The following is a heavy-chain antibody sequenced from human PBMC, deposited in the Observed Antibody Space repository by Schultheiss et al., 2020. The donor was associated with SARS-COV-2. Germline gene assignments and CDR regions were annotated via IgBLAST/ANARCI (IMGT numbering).Heavy chain of an antibody. CDR2: IKQDGSEK. Sequence: GGSLRLSCAASGFTFSSYWMSWVRQAPGKGLEWVANIKQDGSEKYYVDSVKGRFTISRDNAKNSLYLQMNSLRAEDTAVYYCARELGYYDSSGYDFDYWGQGTLVTVSS. D-gene: IGHD3-22*01. J-gene: IGHJ4*02. CDR3: ARELGYYDSSGYDFDY. CDR1: GFTFSSYW. V-gene: IGHV3-7*01.